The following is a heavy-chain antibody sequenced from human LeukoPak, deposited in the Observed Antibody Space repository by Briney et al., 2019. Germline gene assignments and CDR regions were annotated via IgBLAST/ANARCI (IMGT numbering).Heavy chain of an antibody. CDR3: ASNWGARYYYYMDV. Sequence: GGSLRLSCAASGFTFSSYSMNWVRQAPGKGLEWVSSISSSSSYIYYADSVKGRFTISRDNAKNSLYLQMNSLRAEDTAVYYCASNWGARYYYYMDVWGKGTTVTVSS. CDR2: ISSSSSYI. J-gene: IGHJ6*03. V-gene: IGHV3-21*01. CDR1: GFTFSSYS. D-gene: IGHD7-27*01.